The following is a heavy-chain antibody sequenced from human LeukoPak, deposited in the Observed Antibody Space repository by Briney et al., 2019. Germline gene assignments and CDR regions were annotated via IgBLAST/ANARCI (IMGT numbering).Heavy chain of an antibody. V-gene: IGHV1-8*03. CDR3: ARGGEMYNWNYVLSY. CDR2: MNPNSGNT. CDR1: GYTFTSYD. D-gene: IGHD1-7*01. J-gene: IGHJ4*02. Sequence: GASVKVSCKASGYTFTSYDINWVRQATGQGLEWMGWMNPNSGNTGYAQKFQGRVTITRNTSISTAYMELSSLRSEDTAVYYRARGGEMYNWNYVLSYWGQGTLVTVSS.